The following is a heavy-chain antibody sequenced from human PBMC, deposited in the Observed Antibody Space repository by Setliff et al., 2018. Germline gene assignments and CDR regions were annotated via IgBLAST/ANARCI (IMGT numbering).Heavy chain of an antibody. V-gene: IGHV4-39*01. CDR2: IYYRGDT. CDR1: GGSISTYY. Sequence: SETLSLTCTVSGGSISTYYWGWIRQPPGKGLEWIGRIYYRGDTYYNPSLKGRLTISVDTAQNQFSLKLTSVTAADTAVYYCARTGTYRYFDYWGQGTRVTVSS. CDR3: ARTGTYRYFDY. D-gene: IGHD1-1*01. J-gene: IGHJ4*02.